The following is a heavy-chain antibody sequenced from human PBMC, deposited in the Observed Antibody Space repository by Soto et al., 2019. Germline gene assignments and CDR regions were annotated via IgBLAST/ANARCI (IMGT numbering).Heavy chain of an antibody. Sequence: GPPVKVSCKASGGTFSSYAISWVRQAPGQGLEWMGGIIPIFGTANYAQKFQGRVTITADESTSTAYMELSSLRSEDTAVYYCARDWVVTPDWYFDLWGRGTLVTVSS. CDR1: GGTFSSYA. J-gene: IGHJ2*01. V-gene: IGHV1-69*13. CDR3: ARDWVVTPDWYFDL. D-gene: IGHD2-21*02. CDR2: IIPIFGTA.